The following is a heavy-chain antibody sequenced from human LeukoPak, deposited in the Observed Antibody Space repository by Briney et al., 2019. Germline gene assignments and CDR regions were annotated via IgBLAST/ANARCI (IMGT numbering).Heavy chain of an antibody. Sequence: GASVKVSCKASGYTFTSYGISWVRQDPGQGLEWMGLISAYNGNTNYAQKLQGRVTMTTDTSTSTAYMELRSLRSDDTAVYYCARDRGTTVVTDAFDIWGQGTMVTVSS. D-gene: IGHD4-23*01. CDR1: GYTFTSYG. V-gene: IGHV1-18*01. CDR3: ARDRGTTVVTDAFDI. J-gene: IGHJ3*02. CDR2: ISAYNGNT.